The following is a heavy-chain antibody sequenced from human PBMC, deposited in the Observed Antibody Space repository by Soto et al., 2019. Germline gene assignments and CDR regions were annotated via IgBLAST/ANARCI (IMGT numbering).Heavy chain of an antibody. CDR1: GYTFTSYA. CDR2: INAGNGNT. CDR3: ARGVPTSNDFWSGYSQVFPTTGYYGMDV. Sequence: GASVKVSCKASGYTFTSYAMHWVRQAPGQRLEWMGWINAGNGNTKYSQKFQGRVTITADESTSTAYMELSSLRSEDTAVYYCARGVPTSNDFWSGYSQVFPTTGYYGMDVWGQGTTVTVSS. V-gene: IGHV1-3*01. D-gene: IGHD3-3*01. J-gene: IGHJ6*02.